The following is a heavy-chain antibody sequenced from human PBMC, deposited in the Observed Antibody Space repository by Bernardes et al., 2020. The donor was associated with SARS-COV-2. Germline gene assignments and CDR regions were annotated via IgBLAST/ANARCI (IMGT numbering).Heavy chain of an antibody. D-gene: IGHD6-19*01. CDR2: IDPSDSYS. J-gene: IGHJ6*02. Sequence: GAYLQISCNGSAYIFRHFFIRWVRPIPGKGLEWMGRIDPSDSYSKYSPSFQGHVSISVDRSLSTAYLQWSSLKASDTAIYYCARQSSEFYGMDVWGQGTTVTVSS. CDR3: ARQSSEFYGMDV. V-gene: IGHV5-10-1*01. CDR1: AYIFRHFF.